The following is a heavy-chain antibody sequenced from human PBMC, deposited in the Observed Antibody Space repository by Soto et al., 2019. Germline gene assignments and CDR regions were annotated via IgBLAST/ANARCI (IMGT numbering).Heavy chain of an antibody. V-gene: IGHV3-30-3*01. CDR3: ARDGYCSGGSCLDGMDI. Sequence: GGSLRVSCAASGFTFSTYTMHWVRQAPGKGLEWVSLISYDGNTKYYADSVKGRFTISRDNSKNTVYLQMNSLRADDTAMYYCARDGYCSGGSCLDGMDIWGQGTTAPVS. CDR2: ISYDGNTK. J-gene: IGHJ6*02. D-gene: IGHD2-15*01. CDR1: GFTFSTYT.